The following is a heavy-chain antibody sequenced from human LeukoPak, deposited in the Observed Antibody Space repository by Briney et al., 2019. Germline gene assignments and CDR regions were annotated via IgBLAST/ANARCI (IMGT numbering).Heavy chain of an antibody. CDR1: GYTFATYG. V-gene: IGHV1-18*01. J-gene: IGHJ4*02. CDR2: ISAYNGNT. CDR3: ARDPQYYYDSSGEGY. Sequence: GASVKVSCKASGYTFATYGISWVRQAPGQGLEWMGWISAYNGNTNYAQKLQGRVTMTTDTSTSTAYMELRSLRSDDTAVYYCARDPQYYYDSSGEGYWGQGTLVTVSS. D-gene: IGHD3-22*01.